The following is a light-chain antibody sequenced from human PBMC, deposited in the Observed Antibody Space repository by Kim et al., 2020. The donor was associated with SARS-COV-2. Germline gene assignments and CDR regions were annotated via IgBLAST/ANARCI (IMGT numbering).Light chain of an antibody. CDR3: QVWDTNTVV. V-gene: IGLV3-9*01. CDR1: NIASKN. Sequence: SVALGQTATITCGGDNIASKNVQWYQQRPGQAPVLVIYRDRSRPSGIPERFSGSNSWNIATLTISGAQAGDEADFYCQVWDTNTVVFGGGTKLTVL. CDR2: RDR. J-gene: IGLJ3*02.